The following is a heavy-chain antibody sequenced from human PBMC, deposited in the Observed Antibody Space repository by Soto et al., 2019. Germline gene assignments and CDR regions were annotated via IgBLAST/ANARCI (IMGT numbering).Heavy chain of an antibody. V-gene: IGHV4-61*01. CDR3: ARGRNYGGSGYFFEHYIDY. J-gene: IGHJ4*02. Sequence: SETLSLTCTVSGVSVSTENHYWSWIRQSPGKGLEWIGYAHYSGSTNYHPSLKGRVLISIGKSKRQFSLELRSVTAADTAVYFCARGRNYGGSGYFFEHYIDYWGQGTPVTVSS. D-gene: IGHD3-22*01. CDR1: GVSVSTENHY. CDR2: AHYSGST.